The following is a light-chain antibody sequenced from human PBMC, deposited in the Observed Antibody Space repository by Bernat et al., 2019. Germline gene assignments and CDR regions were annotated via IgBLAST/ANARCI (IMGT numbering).Light chain of an antibody. CDR1: QDITKF. Sequence: DIQMTQSPSSLSASVGDRVTITCQASQDITKFLNWYQHKSGKAPKLLIFDASSLETGVPSRFSGSGSGTDFTFTINSLQPEDIATYYRQQSDTPPYTFGQGTKLEI. V-gene: IGKV1-33*01. J-gene: IGKJ2*01. CDR2: DAS. CDR3: QQSDTPPYT.